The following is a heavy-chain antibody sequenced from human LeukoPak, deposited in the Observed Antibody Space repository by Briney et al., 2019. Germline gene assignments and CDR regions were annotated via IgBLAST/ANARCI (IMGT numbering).Heavy chain of an antibody. J-gene: IGHJ3*01. CDR3: ARVKGSSGNYNAVASAIDL. D-gene: IGHD3-22*01. Sequence: SETLSLTCTVSGGSMTSYFWSWIRQPPGKGLEWIAYVHYSENTNYNPSLKSRVTISLDTSKNQFSLTLTSVTAADTAVYYCARVKGSSGNYNAVASAIDLWGQGTMVTVSS. CDR1: GGSMTSYF. CDR2: VHYSENT. V-gene: IGHV4-59*01.